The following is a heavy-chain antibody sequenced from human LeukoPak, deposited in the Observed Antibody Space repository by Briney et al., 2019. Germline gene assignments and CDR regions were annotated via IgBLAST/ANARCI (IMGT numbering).Heavy chain of an antibody. Sequence: SQTLPLTCAIPGDSVSSNSAAWNWIRQSPSKGLEWLGRTYYRSKWYNDYAVSVKSRITINPDTSKNQFSLQLNSVTPEDTAVYYCARRGITGDSWFDPWGQGTLVTVSS. CDR2: TYYRSKWYN. V-gene: IGHV6-1*01. D-gene: IGHD1-14*01. J-gene: IGHJ5*02. CDR3: ARRGITGDSWFDP. CDR1: GDSVSSNSAA.